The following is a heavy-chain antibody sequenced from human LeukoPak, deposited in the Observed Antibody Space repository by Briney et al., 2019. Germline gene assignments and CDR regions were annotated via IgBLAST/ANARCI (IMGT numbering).Heavy chain of an antibody. Sequence: SQTLSLTCTVSGGSISSGSYYWRWIRQPAGKGLEWIGRIYTSGSTNYNPSLKSRVTISADTAKNQFSLNVSSVTAADTAVYYCARATSSYFYYMYVSGKGTTVTISS. D-gene: IGHD5-12*01. J-gene: IGHJ6*03. CDR3: ARATSSYFYYMYV. CDR2: IYTSGST. V-gene: IGHV4-61*02. CDR1: GGSISSGSYY.